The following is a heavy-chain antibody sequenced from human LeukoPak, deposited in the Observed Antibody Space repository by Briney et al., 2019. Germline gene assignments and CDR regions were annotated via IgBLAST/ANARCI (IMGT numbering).Heavy chain of an antibody. J-gene: IGHJ4*02. CDR1: GSTLSDQY. Sequence: GGSLRLSCAASGSTLSDQYIDWVRQAPGKGLEWVAGISGSGGRTNYADSVKGRFTISRDNPKNTLYLQMNSLRAEDTAVYFCAKRGVVIRVILVGFHKEAYYFDSWGQGALVTVSS. CDR2: ISGSGGRT. CDR3: AKRGVVIRVILVGFHKEAYYFDS. V-gene: IGHV3-23*01. D-gene: IGHD3-22*01.